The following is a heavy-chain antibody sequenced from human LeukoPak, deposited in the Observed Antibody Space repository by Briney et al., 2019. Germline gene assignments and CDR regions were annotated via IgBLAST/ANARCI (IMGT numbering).Heavy chain of an antibody. CDR3: ARGYSGTDFVSWSDY. CDR1: GFTFSLYW. Sequence: GGSLRLSCEVSGFTFSLYWMSWARQTPGKGLEWVATIRQDGSKRYYVGSVKGRFTISRDNAKNSLYLQTNSLRADDTAVYHCARGYSGTDFVSWSDYWGQGTPISVSS. CDR2: IRQDGSKR. V-gene: IGHV3-7*01. J-gene: IGHJ4*02. D-gene: IGHD1-26*01.